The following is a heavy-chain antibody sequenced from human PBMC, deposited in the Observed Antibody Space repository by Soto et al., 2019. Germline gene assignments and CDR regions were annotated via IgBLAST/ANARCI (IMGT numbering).Heavy chain of an antibody. V-gene: IGHV4-39*01. D-gene: IGHD3-22*01. J-gene: IGHJ6*02. CDR1: GGSISSSSYY. CDR3: AIASYDSSGYYLDYYYGMDV. CDR2: IYYSGST. Sequence: XETLSLTSTVSGGSISSSSYYWGWIRQPPGEGLEWIGSIYYSGSTYYNPSLKSRVTISVDTSKNQFSLKLSSVTAADTAVYYCAIASYDSSGYYLDYYYGMDVWGQGTTVTVSS.